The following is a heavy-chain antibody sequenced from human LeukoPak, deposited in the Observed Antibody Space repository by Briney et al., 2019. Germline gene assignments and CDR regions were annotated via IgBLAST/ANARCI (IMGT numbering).Heavy chain of an antibody. CDR3: AGLYRVPDY. Sequence: PGGSLRLSCAASGFTFSSYEMNWVRQAPGKGLEWVSYISSSGSTIYYADAVKGRFTIHRDNAKNSLYLQMNSLRSEDTAVYYCAGLYRVPDYWGQGTLVTVSS. J-gene: IGHJ4*02. V-gene: IGHV3-48*03. CDR2: ISSSGSTI. D-gene: IGHD5/OR15-5a*01. CDR1: GFTFSSYE.